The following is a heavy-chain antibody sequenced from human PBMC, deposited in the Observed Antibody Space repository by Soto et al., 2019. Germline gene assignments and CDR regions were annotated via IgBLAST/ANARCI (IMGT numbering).Heavy chain of an antibody. CDR3: ARGRLRLGELSFPIQFDY. CDR2: INHSGST. D-gene: IGHD3-16*02. CDR1: CYSFNGYY. J-gene: IGHJ4*02. Sequence: SATLSLTCAINCYSFNGYYCSRIHKTTRQGLEWIGEINHSGSTNYNPSLMSRVTISVDTSKNQFSLKLSSVTAADTAVYYCARGRLRLGELSFPIQFDYWGQG. V-gene: IGHV4-34*01.